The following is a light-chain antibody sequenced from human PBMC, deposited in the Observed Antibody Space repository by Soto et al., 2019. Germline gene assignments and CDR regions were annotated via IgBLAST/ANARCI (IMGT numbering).Light chain of an antibody. CDR2: DAS. CDR3: QQYHGSSLT. CDR1: ESVHKW. Sequence: DIQMTQSPPALSASVGDRVTITCRASESVHKWLAWYQQKVGKAPKVLIYDASTLETGVPSRFSGSGSGTEFALTISSLQPNDSATYFCQQYHGSSLTVAHGTKV. J-gene: IGKJ1*01. V-gene: IGKV1-5*01.